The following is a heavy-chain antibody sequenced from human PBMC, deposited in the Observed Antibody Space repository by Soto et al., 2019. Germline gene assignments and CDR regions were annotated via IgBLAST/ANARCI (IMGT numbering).Heavy chain of an antibody. CDR2: MNPTSGNT. D-gene: IGHD2-2*01. CDR1: GYTFTSYD. J-gene: IGHJ6*02. V-gene: IGHV1-8*01. CDR3: AIVGFDVGVPAARVLYYYYGMDV. Sequence: QVQLVQSGAEVKKPGASVKVSCKASGYTFTSYDINWVRQATGQGLEWMGWMNPTSGNTGYAQKFKGRVTMTRNTTISTSYMELSSLRSEDTAVYYCAIVGFDVGVPAARVLYYYYGMDVGGQGPTVTVSS.